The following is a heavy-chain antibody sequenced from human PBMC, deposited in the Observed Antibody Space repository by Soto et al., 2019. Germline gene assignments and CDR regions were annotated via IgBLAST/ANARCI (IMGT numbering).Heavy chain of an antibody. CDR3: ARHRGYYDILTGYYTELNFDY. V-gene: IGHV4-39*01. CDR1: GGSISSSSYY. Sequence: LSLTCTVAGGSISSSSYYWGWIRQPPGKGLVWIGSIYYSGTTYYNPSLKSRVTISVDTSKNQFSLKLSSVTAADTAVYYCARHRGYYDILTGYYTELNFDYWGQGTLVTVSS. J-gene: IGHJ4*02. D-gene: IGHD3-9*01. CDR2: IYYSGTT.